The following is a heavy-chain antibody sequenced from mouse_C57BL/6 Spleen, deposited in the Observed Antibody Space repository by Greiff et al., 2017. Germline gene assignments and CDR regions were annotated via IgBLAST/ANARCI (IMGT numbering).Heavy chain of an antibody. CDR2: IYPRSGNT. J-gene: IGHJ3*01. Sequence: QVQLQQSGAELARPGASVKLSCKASGYTFTSYGISWVKQRTGQGLEWIGEIYPRSGNTYYNEKFKGKATLTADESSSTAYMELRSLTSEDSAVYFCARGTFAYWGQGTLVTVSA. V-gene: IGHV1-81*01. CDR1: GYTFTSYG. CDR3: ARGTFAY. D-gene: IGHD3-3*01.